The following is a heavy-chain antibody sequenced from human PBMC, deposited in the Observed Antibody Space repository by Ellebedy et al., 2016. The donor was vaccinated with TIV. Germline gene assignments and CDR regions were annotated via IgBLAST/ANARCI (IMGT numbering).Heavy chain of an antibody. D-gene: IGHD3-9*01. V-gene: IGHV3-21*01. CDR3: ARDREGYFVSSGP. CDR1: GFTFSSYS. J-gene: IGHJ5*02. CDR2: ISSSSSYI. Sequence: GGSLRLXCAASGFTFSSYSMNWVRQAPGKGLEWVSSISSSSSYIYYADSVKGRFTISRDNAKNSLYLQMNSLRAEDTAVYYCARDREGYFVSSGPWGQGTLVTVSS.